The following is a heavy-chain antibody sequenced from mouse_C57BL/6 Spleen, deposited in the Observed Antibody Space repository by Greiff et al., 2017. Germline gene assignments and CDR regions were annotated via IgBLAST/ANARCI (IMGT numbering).Heavy chain of an antibody. V-gene: IGHV1-22*01. J-gene: IGHJ2*01. CDR1: GYTFTDYN. CDR3: AIPYYYYDFDY. CDR2: INPNNGGT. D-gene: IGHD2-4*01. Sequence: EVQLQQSGPELVKPGASVKMSCKASGYTFTDYNMHWVKQSHGKSLEWIGDINPNNGGTSYNQQFKGKATLTVNQSSSTAYMELRSLTSEESAVYYCAIPYYYYDFDYWGQGTTLTVSS.